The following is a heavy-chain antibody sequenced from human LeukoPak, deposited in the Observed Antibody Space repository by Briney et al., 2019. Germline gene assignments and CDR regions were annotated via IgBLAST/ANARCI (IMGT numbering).Heavy chain of an antibody. CDR3: ARQFSSSWFEYFQH. J-gene: IGHJ1*01. CDR2: IYTSGST. CDR1: GGSISSYY. Sequence: SETLSLTCTVSGGSISSYYWSWIRQPAGKGLEWIGRIYTSGSTNYNPSLKSRVTMSVDTSKNQFSLKLSSVTAADTAVYYCARQFSSSWFEYFQHWGQGTLVTVSS. D-gene: IGHD6-13*01. V-gene: IGHV4-4*07.